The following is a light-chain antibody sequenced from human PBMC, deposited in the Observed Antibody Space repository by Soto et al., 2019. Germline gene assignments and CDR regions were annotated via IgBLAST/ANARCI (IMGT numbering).Light chain of an antibody. CDR3: QQYNSWPLT. CDR1: QSVTTN. CDR2: GAS. Sequence: EILMSQSPSTLAVSPGERATLSCRASQSVTTNLAWYQQKAGRAPRLLIYGASTRATGIPARFSGSGSGTEFTLTISSLQSEDFAVYFCQQYNSWPLTFGGGTKV. V-gene: IGKV3D-15*01. J-gene: IGKJ4*01.